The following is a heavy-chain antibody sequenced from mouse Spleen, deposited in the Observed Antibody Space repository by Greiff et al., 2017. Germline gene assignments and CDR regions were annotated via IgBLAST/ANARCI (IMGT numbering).Heavy chain of an antibody. CDR3: TTRITTVGGAWFAY. J-gene: IGHJ3*01. CDR2: IDPENGDT. V-gene: IGHV14-4*01. CDR1: GFNIKDDY. D-gene: IGHD1-1*01. Sequence: EVQLQQSGAELVRPGASVKLSCTASGFNIKDDYMHWVKQRPEQGLEWIGWIDPENGDTEYASKFQGKATITADTSSNTAYLQLSSLTSEDTAVYYCTTRITTVGGAWFAYWGQGTLVTVSA.